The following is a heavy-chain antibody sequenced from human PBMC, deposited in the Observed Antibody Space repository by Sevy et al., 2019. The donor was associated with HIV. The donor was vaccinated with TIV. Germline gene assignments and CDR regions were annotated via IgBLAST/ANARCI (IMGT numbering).Heavy chain of an antibody. Sequence: ASVKVSCKISGYTFSSYRITWVRQAPGQGLECMGWISPHNGDTNYAQKLQGRVSMITDTSTTTAYMELRNLRSDDTAVYYCARAYCSGGRCYSLAYWGQGTLVTVSS. CDR1: GYTFSSYR. CDR2: ISPHNGDT. CDR3: ARAYCSGGRCYSLAY. D-gene: IGHD2-15*01. J-gene: IGHJ4*01. V-gene: IGHV1-18*01.